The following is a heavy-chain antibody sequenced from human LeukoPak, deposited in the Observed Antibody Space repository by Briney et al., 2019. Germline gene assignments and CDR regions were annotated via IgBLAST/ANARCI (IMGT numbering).Heavy chain of an antibody. Sequence: GGSLRLSCAVSGFTFSDFWMNWVRRSPGKGLEWAASINQNGGETSYVDSVKGRFTISRNNPKNSLYLQMSSLRAEDTAVYYCARDGTAPGLYFDLWGQGTLVTVSS. CDR3: ARDGTAPGLYFDL. CDR1: GFTFSDFW. V-gene: IGHV3-7*01. D-gene: IGHD6-13*01. J-gene: IGHJ4*01. CDR2: INQNGGET.